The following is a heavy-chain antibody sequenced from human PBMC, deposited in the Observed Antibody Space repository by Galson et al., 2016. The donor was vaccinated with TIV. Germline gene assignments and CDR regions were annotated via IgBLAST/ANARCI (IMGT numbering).Heavy chain of an antibody. D-gene: IGHD3-10*01. J-gene: IGHJ4*02. CDR1: GYTFSDYY. Sequence: SVKASCKASGYTFSDYYLHWVRQAPEQGHEWMGWINPKTGGTIYAQKFQGRVTLTRDTTISTVYMDVSGLTYDDTAVYYCARGYGSDPDYWGQGTLVTVSS. V-gene: IGHV1-2*02. CDR3: ARGYGSDPDY. CDR2: INPKTGGT.